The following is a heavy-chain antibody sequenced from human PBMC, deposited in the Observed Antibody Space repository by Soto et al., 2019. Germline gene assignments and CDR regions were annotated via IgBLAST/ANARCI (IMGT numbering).Heavy chain of an antibody. J-gene: IGHJ5*02. CDR1: GGSISSGGYY. V-gene: IGHV4-31*03. D-gene: IGHD2-2*01. CDR2: IYYSGST. Sequence: SETLSLTCTVSGGSISSGGYYWSWIRQHPGKGLEWIGYIYYSGSTYYNPSLKSRVTISVDTSKNQFSLKLGSVTAADTAVYYCARGSCSSTSCYLNWFDPWGQGTLVTVSS. CDR3: ARGSCSSTSCYLNWFDP.